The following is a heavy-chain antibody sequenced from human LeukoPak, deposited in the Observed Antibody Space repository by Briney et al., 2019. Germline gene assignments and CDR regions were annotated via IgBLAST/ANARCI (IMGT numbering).Heavy chain of an antibody. CDR2: ITWDGDST. J-gene: IGHJ4*02. D-gene: IGHD6-13*01. CDR1: GFTFDDYA. V-gene: IGHV3-43D*03. Sequence: GGSLRLSCAASGFTFDDYAMHWVRQAPGKGLEWVSLITWDGDSTYYADSVKGRFTISSDNSKNYLYLQMNSLRAEDTALYYCAKGTSSWHEFDSWGQGTLVTVSS. CDR3: AKGTSSWHEFDS.